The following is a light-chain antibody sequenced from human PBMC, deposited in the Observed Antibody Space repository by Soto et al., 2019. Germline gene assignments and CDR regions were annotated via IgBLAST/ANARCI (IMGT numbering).Light chain of an antibody. CDR2: KAS. CDR1: QTISSW. J-gene: IGKJ1*01. CDR3: QHYNSYSEA. V-gene: IGKV1-5*03. Sequence: DIQMTHSPATLSGSVGDRVTITCGASQTISSWLAWYQQKPGKAPKLLIYKASTLKSGVPSRFSGSGSGTEFTLTISSLQTDDFATYYCQHYNSYSEAFGQGTKVDIK.